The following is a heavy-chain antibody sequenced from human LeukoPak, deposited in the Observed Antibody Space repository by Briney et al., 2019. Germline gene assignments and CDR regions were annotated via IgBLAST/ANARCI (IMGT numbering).Heavy chain of an antibody. V-gene: IGHV7-4-1*02. CDR1: GYTFTNYT. J-gene: IGHJ4*02. CDR3: TRGRDTTGYFVY. D-gene: IGHD3-22*01. Sequence: GASVKVSCKASGYTFTNYTINWVRLAPGQGLGWMGWIDTNTGNPTYDQGFAGRFVFSLDTSVTTTYLQISSLKAEDTAVYFCTRGRDTTGYFVYWGQGTLVTVSS. CDR2: IDTNTGNP.